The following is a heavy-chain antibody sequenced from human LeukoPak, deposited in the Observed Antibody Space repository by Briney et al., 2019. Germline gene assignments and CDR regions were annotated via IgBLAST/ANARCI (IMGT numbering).Heavy chain of an antibody. CDR1: GFTFSSYW. J-gene: IGHJ4*02. Sequence: GGSLRLSCAASGFTFSSYWMSWVRQAPGKGLEWVANIKQDGSEKYYVDSVKGRFTISRDNAKNSLYLQMNSLRAEDTAVYYCARDVAYGGNSVPYWGQGTLVTVSS. D-gene: IGHD2-21*02. CDR3: ARDVAYGGNSVPY. V-gene: IGHV3-7*01. CDR2: IKQDGSEK.